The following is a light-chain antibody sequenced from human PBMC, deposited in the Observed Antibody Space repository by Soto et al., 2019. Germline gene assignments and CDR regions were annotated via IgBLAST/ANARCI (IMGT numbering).Light chain of an antibody. CDR1: SSNIGAGYA. CDR2: GDT. CDR3: QSYDSSLRGVV. J-gene: IGLJ3*02. V-gene: IGLV1-40*01. Sequence: QSALTQPPSVSGAPGQRVTISCSGRSSNIGAGYAVHWYQHFPGTAPKLLIYGDTNRPSGVPDRFSGSKSGTSASLAITGLQAEDEGNYYCQSYDSSLRGVVFGGGTQLTVL.